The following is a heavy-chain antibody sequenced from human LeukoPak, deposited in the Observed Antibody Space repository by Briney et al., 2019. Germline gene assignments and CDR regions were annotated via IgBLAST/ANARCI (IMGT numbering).Heavy chain of an antibody. J-gene: IGHJ4*02. CDR1: GFTFDDYA. CDR2: ISWTSGTL. Sequence: GRSLRLSCAASGFTFDDYAMYWVRQAPGKGLEWVSGISWTSGTLGYADSVKGRFTISRDSFKNTLSLQMNSLRVDDSAVYYCARGNSATTTFDFWGQGTLVTVSS. V-gene: IGHV3-9*01. CDR3: ARGNSATTTFDF. D-gene: IGHD4-17*01.